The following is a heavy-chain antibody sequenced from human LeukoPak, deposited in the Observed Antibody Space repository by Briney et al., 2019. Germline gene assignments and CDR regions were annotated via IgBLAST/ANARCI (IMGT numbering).Heavy chain of an antibody. D-gene: IGHD3-22*01. CDR3: AREWDSSGYYDY. V-gene: IGHV3-7*01. Sequence: PGGSLRLSCAASGFTFSSDWMSWVRQAPGHGLEWVANIKQDGSEKYYVDSVKGRFTISRDNAKSSLYLQMNSLRAEDTAVYYCAREWDSSGYYDYWGEGTLVTVS. CDR1: GFTFSSDW. CDR2: IKQDGSEK. J-gene: IGHJ4*02.